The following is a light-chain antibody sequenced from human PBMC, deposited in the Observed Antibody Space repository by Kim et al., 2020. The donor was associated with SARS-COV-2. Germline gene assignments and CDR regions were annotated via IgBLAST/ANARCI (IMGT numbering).Light chain of an antibody. CDR1: QSVSSN. CDR3: QQYNNWPPMYT. CDR2: GAS. V-gene: IGKV3-15*01. J-gene: IGKJ2*01. Sequence: EIVMTQSPATLSVSPGERATLSCRASQSVSSNLAWYQQKPGQAPRLLIYGASTRATGIPARFSGSGSGTEFTLTISSLQSEDFADYYWQQYNNWPPMYTFGQGTKLEI.